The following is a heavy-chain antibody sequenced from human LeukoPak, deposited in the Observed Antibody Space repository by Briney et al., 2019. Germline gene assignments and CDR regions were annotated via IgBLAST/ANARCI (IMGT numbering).Heavy chain of an antibody. J-gene: IGHJ6*02. CDR1: GFTFSSYW. CDR3: TRAVEEFGELYYYGMDV. Sequence: GGSLRLSCAASGFTFSSYWMSWVRQAPGKGLEWVGFIRSKAYGGTTEYAASVKGRFTTSRDDSKSIAYLQMNSLKTEDTAVYYCTRAVEEFGELYYYGMDVWGQGTTVTVSS. D-gene: IGHD3-10*01. V-gene: IGHV3-49*04. CDR2: IRSKAYGGTT.